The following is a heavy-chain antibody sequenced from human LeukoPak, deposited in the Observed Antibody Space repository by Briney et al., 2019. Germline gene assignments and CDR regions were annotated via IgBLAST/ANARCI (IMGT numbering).Heavy chain of an antibody. CDR1: GYSFTSYW. J-gene: IGHJ3*02. CDR2: IYPSDSDT. D-gene: IGHD6-13*01. V-gene: IGHV5-51*01. CDR3: ARQRRNGGIAASNDAFDT. Sequence: LGESLKISCKGSGYSFTSYWIGWVRQMPGKGLEWMGIIYPSDSDTRYSPSFQGQVTISADKSISTAYLQWSSLKASDTAMYYCARQRRNGGIAASNDAFDTWGQGTMVTVSS.